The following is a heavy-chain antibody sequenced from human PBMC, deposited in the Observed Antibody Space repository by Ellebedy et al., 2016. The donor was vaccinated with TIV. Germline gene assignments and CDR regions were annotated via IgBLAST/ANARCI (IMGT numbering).Heavy chain of an antibody. CDR1: GFTFDDFA. V-gene: IGHV3-9*01. D-gene: IGHD6-13*01. Sequence: PGGSLRLSCAASGFTFDDFAMHWVRQAPGLGLEWVSGISWNSGSMHYTDSVKGRFTISSDNAKNSLYLQMHSLRAEDTAFYYCVKGSIAVTGTCFDSWGQGTLVTVSS. J-gene: IGHJ4*02. CDR3: VKGSIAVTGTCFDS. CDR2: ISWNSGSM.